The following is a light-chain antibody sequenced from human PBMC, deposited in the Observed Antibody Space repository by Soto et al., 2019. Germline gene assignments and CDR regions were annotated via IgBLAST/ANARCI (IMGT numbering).Light chain of an antibody. V-gene: IGKV1-33*01. Sequence: DIQMTQSPPSLSASVGDRVTITCQASHDIKDFLNWFQEKPGKAPKLLIYDASNLQTGVPSRFSGSGSGTHFTFTISSLQPEDIATYYCQRYDSLPPTFGQGTRLDIK. CDR3: QRYDSLPPT. J-gene: IGKJ5*01. CDR2: DAS. CDR1: HDIKDF.